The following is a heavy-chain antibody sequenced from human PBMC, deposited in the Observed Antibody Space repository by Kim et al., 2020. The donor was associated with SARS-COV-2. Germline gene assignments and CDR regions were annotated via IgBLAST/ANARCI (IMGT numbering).Heavy chain of an antibody. Sequence: SETLSLTCTVSGGSISSSSYYWGWIRQPPGKGLEWIGSIYYSGSTYYNPSLKSRVTISLDTSKNQFSLKLNSVTPAGRAVNYCGRQGGPRDGPYDWLEP. V-gene: IGHV4-39*01. CDR3: GRQGGPRDGPYDWLEP. D-gene: IGHD3-10*01. J-gene: IGHJ5*02. CDR2: IYYSGST. CDR1: GGSISSSSYY.